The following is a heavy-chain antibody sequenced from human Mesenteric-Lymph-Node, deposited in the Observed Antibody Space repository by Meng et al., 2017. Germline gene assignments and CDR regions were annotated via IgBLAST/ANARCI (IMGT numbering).Heavy chain of an antibody. J-gene: IGHJ4*02. CDR3: ARPRRWLQSEFDF. V-gene: IGHV4-39*01. CDR2: IFHSGRT. D-gene: IGHD5-24*01. Sequence: QLQLLESGPGLVKPSEILFLTCTVSGGYISNSHFSWGWIRQPPGKGLEWIGSIFHSGRTYYNPSLKSRVTVSVDTSKNQFSLKLNSVTTADTAMYYCARPRRWLQSEFDFWGPGTLVTVSS. CDR1: GGYISNSHFS.